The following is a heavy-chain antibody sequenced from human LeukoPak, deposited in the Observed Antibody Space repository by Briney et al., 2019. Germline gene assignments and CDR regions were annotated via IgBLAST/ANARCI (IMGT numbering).Heavy chain of an antibody. CDR1: GYSFTSYW. CDR2: IYPGDSDT. CDR3: ARRDCSSTSCYGGIDY. Sequence: GESLKTSCKGSGYSFTSYWTGWVRQMPGKGLEWMGIIYPGDSDTRYSPSFQGQVTISADKSISTAYLQWSSLKASDTAMYYCARRDCSSTSCYGGIDYWGQGTLVTVSS. D-gene: IGHD2-2*01. J-gene: IGHJ4*02. V-gene: IGHV5-51*01.